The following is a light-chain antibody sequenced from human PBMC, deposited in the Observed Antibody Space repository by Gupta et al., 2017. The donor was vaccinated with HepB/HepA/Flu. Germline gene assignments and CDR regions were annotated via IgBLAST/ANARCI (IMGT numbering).Light chain of an antibody. J-gene: IGKJ4*01. Sequence: DIGMTQSPDSLAVSLGERATTNCKSSQSLLYSSNSKNYLAWYQQKPGQSPRLLIYWASTRESGVPDRISGSGSGTDFTLTISSLQAEDVAVYYCQQYYSNPITFGGGTKVEIK. CDR1: QSLLYSSNSKNY. V-gene: IGKV4-1*01. CDR3: QQYYSNPIT. CDR2: WAS.